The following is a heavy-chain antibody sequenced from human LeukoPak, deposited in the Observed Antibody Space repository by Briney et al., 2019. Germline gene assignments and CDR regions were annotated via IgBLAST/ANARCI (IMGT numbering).Heavy chain of an antibody. CDR2: ISYDGSNK. CDR3: ARSSVIRYRSTWLDY. J-gene: IGHJ4*02. V-gene: IGHV3-30-3*01. CDR1: GFTFSSYA. Sequence: PGGSLRLSCAASGFTFSSYAMHWVRQAPGKGLEWVAVISYDGSNKYYADSVKGRFTISRDNSKNTLDLQMSSLRAEDTAVYYCARSSVIRYRSTWLDYWGQGTLVTVSS. D-gene: IGHD3-16*02.